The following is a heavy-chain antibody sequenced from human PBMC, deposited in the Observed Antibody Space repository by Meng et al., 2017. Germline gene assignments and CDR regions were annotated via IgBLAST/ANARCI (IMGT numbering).Heavy chain of an antibody. CDR1: GYTFTGYY. J-gene: IGHJ4*02. CDR2: INPNSGGT. CDR3: ASELNTYGSGSYAY. Sequence: VSAVQSGAGVKKPGASVKASCKASGYTFTGYYIHWVRQDPGQGREWMGRINPNSGGTNYAQKFQGRVTMTRDTSISTAYMELSRLRSDDTAVYYCASELNTYGSGSYAYWGQGTLVTVSS. V-gene: IGHV1-2*06. D-gene: IGHD3-10*01.